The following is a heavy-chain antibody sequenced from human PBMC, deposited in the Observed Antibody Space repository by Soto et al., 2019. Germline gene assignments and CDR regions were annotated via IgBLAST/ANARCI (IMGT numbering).Heavy chain of an antibody. V-gene: IGHV1-2*02. CDR3: ARNMDYYYGRGSGNGQGV. CDR2: INPKVGDT. CDR1: GYTFTDYH. D-gene: IGHD3-10*02. Sequence: QVRLVQSGAEVKEPGASVRVSCEASGYTFTDYHIHWVRQAPGQGLEWMGWINPKVGDTGYAQDCQGRVSMTSDMSISTVYMELSRLTSDDTAIYYCARNMDYYYGRGSGNGQGVWGQGTTVTVFS. J-gene: IGHJ6*02.